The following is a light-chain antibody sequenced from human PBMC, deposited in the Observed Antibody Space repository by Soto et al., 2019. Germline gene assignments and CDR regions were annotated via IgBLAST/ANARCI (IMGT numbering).Light chain of an antibody. CDR1: QSVSSN. Sequence: EIVMTQSPATLSVSPGERATLSCRASQSVSSNLAWYQQKPGQAPRLLIYGASTRATGIPARFSGSRSGTDFTLTISSLQSEDFAVYYCQQYNNSPRTFGQGTKVEIK. CDR3: QQYNNSPRT. J-gene: IGKJ1*01. CDR2: GAS. V-gene: IGKV3-15*01.